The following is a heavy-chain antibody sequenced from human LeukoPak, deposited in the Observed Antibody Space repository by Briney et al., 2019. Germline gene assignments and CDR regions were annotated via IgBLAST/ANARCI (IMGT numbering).Heavy chain of an antibody. CDR1: GYTFTGYY. V-gene: IGHV1-2*02. J-gene: IGHJ4*02. D-gene: IGHD4-23*01. CDR3: ASVTLSAYGGDY. CDR2: INPKSGGT. Sequence: GASVKVSCKASGYTFTGYYMHWVRQAPGQGLEWTGWINPKSGGTNYAQKFQGRVTMTRDTSISTAYMELSRLRSDDTAVYYCASVTLSAYGGDYRGQGTLVTVSS.